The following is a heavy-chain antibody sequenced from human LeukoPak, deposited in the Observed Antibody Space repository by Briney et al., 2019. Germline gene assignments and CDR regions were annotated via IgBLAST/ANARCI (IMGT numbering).Heavy chain of an antibody. CDR2: MNPNSGNT. Sequence: ASVKVSCKASGYTFTSYDINWVRQATGQGLEWMGWMNPNSGNTGYAQKFQGRVTITRNTSISTAYMELSSLRSEDTAVYYCARGLLWFGEPAYMDVWGKGTTVTVSS. J-gene: IGHJ6*03. CDR3: ARGLLWFGEPAYMDV. D-gene: IGHD3-10*01. V-gene: IGHV1-8*03. CDR1: GYTFTSYD.